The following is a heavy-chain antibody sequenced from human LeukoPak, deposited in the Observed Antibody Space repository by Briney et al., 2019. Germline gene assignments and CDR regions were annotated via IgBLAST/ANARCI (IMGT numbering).Heavy chain of an antibody. CDR3: ARVLTATMHS. CDR2: IYHSGST. CDR1: GGSIDVVNYY. Sequence: PSETLSLTCAVSGGSIDVVNYYWSWFRQPPGKGLECIGYIYHSGSTYYNLSLKNRITISIDTSKNQFSLQLTSVTAADTAVYYCARVLTATMHSWGQGTLVTVSS. V-gene: IGHV4-30-2*01. D-gene: IGHD1-7*01. J-gene: IGHJ4*02.